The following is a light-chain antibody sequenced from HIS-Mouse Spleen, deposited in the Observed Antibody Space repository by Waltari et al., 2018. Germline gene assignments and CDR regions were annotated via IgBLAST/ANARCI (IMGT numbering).Light chain of an antibody. Sequence: DIVMTQSPLSLPVTPGEPASISCRSSQSLLHSNGYNYLDWYLQKPGQSPQLLIYLGSNRASGVPDRCSGSGSGTDFTLKISRVEAEDVGVYYCMQALQTPWTFGQGTKLEIK. CDR2: LGS. CDR3: MQALQTPWT. V-gene: IGKV2-28*01. CDR1: QSLLHSNGYNY. J-gene: IGKJ2*01.